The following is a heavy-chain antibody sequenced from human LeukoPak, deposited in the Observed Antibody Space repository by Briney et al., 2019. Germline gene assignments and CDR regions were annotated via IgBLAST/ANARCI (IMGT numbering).Heavy chain of an antibody. CDR2: ISSSNNTI. V-gene: IGHV3-48*02. CDR3: AREDGGKADI. CDR1: GFTFSRYS. Sequence: GGALRLSCAASGFTFSRYSMNWVRQAPGKGLEWVSYISSSNNTIDSADSVKGRFSISRDNAKNSLYLQMKSLRDEDTAVYYCAREDGGKADIWGQGTMVTVSS. J-gene: IGHJ3*02. D-gene: IGHD4-23*01.